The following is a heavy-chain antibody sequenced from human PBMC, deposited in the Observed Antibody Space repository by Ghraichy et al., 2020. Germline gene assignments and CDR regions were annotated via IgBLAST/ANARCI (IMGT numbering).Heavy chain of an antibody. V-gene: IGHV3-53*01. D-gene: IGHD6-19*01. CDR2: IYVGGST. Sequence: GGSLRLSCSVSGFSVGTNYVAWVRQAPGKGLEWVSYIYVGGSTEYADAVKGRFTISRDNSKNTVYLQMTALRGEDTAMYFCVKDSSGWFIFDYWGRGTPVTVTA. J-gene: IGHJ4*02. CDR3: VKDSSGWFIFDY. CDR1: GFSVGTNY.